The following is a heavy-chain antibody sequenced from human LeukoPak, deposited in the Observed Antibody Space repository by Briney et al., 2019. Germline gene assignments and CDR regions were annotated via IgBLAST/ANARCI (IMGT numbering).Heavy chain of an antibody. CDR3: ARYCGGDCYRAAFDY. CDR2: INHSGST. CDR1: GGSFSGYY. J-gene: IGHJ4*02. Sequence: SETLSLTCAVYGGSFSGYYWSWIRQPPGKGLEWIGEINHSGSTNYNPSLKSRVTISVDTSKNQFSLKLSSVTAADTAVYYCARYCGGDCYRAAFDYWGQGTLVTVSS. V-gene: IGHV4-34*01. D-gene: IGHD2-21*02.